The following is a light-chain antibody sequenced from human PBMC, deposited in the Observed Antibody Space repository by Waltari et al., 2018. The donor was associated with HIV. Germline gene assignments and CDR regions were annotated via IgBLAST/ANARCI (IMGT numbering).Light chain of an antibody. J-gene: IGKJ2*01. V-gene: IGKV3D-15*01. Sequence: EVLLTQSPVTLSVSRGESVTLFCRASQSVNSHLAWYQPKPGQAPRLRIYGASTRATGIPARFIGSVSGTEFSLTISSLQSEDFAGYYCQQYNDWPPYTFGQGTKLEI. CDR3: QQYNDWPPYT. CDR1: QSVNSH. CDR2: GAS.